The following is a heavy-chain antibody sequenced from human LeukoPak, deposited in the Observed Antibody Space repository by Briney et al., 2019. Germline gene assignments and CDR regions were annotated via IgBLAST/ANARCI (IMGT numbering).Heavy chain of an antibody. CDR3: AKAFSSAYDYGPTDS. CDR2: IRYDGSNK. D-gene: IGHD4/OR15-4a*01. J-gene: IGHJ4*02. V-gene: IGHV3-30*02. CDR1: GFVFSDYG. Sequence: GGSLRLSCAASGFVFSDYGMVWVRQAPGKGLEWMAFIRYDGSNKYYADSVRGRFTISRDNSENTLHLQMNSPRAEDTAVYYCAKAFSSAYDYGPTDSWGQGTLVTVSS.